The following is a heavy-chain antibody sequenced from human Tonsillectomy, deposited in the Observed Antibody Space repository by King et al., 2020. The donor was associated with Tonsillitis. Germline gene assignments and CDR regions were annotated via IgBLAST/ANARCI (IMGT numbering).Heavy chain of an antibody. D-gene: IGHD5-18*01. CDR2: ISYDGSTK. V-gene: IGHV3-30*18. CDR3: AKSGDSYGFDS. J-gene: IGHJ4*02. CDR1: GFMFSNYG. Sequence: QVQLVQSGGGVVQPGRSLRLSCEASGFMFSNYGMHWVRQAPGKGLEWVAVISYDGSTKYYADSVKGRFTISRDNSKNTLYLQMKSLRAEDTSLYYCAKSGDSYGFDSWGQGILVTVSP.